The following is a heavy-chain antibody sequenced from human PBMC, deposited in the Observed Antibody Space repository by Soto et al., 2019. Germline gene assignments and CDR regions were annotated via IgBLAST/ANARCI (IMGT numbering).Heavy chain of an antibody. CDR2: ISHSGSR. D-gene: IGHD6-19*01. CDR1: GGSFSGYF. V-gene: IGHV4-34*01. Sequence: SETLSLTCVVSGGSFSGYFWTWIRQSPGRGLEWIGEISHSGSRNYNPAFQSRVIISVDSSKNHVSLKLNSVTAADSATYFCARGLAYDRPITVAEPFDSWGQGTLVTVSS. CDR3: ARGLAYDRPITVAEPFDS. J-gene: IGHJ4*02.